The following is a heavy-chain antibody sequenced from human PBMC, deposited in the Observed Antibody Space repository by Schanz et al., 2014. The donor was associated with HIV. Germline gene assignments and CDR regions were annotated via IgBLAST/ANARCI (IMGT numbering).Heavy chain of an antibody. CDR1: GYSFTSYD. Sequence: QVQLVQSGAAVQKPGASVKVSCKASGYSFTSYDINWVRQATGQGLEWMGWVNPKSGNTGYAQKFQGRVTMTTDTSTSTAYLDLRSLRSDDTAVYFCARDGVGTALLDFWGQGTLVTVSS. V-gene: IGHV1-8*02. D-gene: IGHD3-3*01. CDR3: ARDGVGTALLDF. J-gene: IGHJ4*02. CDR2: VNPKSGNT.